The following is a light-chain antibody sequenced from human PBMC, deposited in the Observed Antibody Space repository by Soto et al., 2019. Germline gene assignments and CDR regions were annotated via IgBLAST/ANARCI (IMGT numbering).Light chain of an antibody. Sequence: QSVLTQPPSTSGSPGQSVTISCTGTSSDVGDYDYVSWYQQHPGNAPKLMIYEVNKRPSGVPDRCSGSKSGNTASLTVAGLHAEDEDDYNCSSYAGSNNLVVGGGTKLAVL. CDR2: EVN. V-gene: IGLV2-8*01. J-gene: IGLJ2*01. CDR1: SSDVGDYDY. CDR3: SSYAGSNNLV.